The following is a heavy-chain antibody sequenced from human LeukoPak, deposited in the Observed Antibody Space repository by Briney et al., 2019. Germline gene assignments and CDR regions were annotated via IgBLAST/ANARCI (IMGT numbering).Heavy chain of an antibody. D-gene: IGHD5-18*01. Sequence: GGSLRLSCAASGFTFSNYGMHWVRQAPGKGLEWVAVISYDGSNKNYADSVKGRFTISRDNSKNTLYLQMNSLRAEDTAVYYCAKDQRLEDIGMVFDPWGQGTLVTVSS. CDR1: GFTFSNYG. V-gene: IGHV3-30*18. CDR3: AKDQRLEDIGMVFDP. J-gene: IGHJ5*02. CDR2: ISYDGSNK.